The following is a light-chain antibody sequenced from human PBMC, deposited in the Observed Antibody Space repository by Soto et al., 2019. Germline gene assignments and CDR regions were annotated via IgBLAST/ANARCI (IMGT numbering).Light chain of an antibody. CDR3: QQYGSSGYT. V-gene: IGKV3-20*01. J-gene: IGKJ2*01. CDR2: GAS. Sequence: IVLTQSPGTLSLSPGERATLSCRASQSISSNYIAWYQQKPGQAPRLLIYGASSRATGVPDRFSGSGSGTDFTLNISRLEPEDFAVYYCQQYGSSGYTFGQGTKLEIK. CDR1: QSISSNY.